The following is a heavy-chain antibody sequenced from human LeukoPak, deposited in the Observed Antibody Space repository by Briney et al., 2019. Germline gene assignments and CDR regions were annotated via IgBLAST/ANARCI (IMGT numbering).Heavy chain of an antibody. CDR3: ARYKIEFDWLAAFDP. J-gene: IGHJ5*02. V-gene: IGHV1-69*02. Sequence: SVKVSCKASGYTFTGYYIHWVRQAPGQGLEWMGRIIPIFGIANYAQKFQGRVTITADKSTSTAYMELSSLRSEDTAVYYCARYKIEFDWLAAFDPWAREPWSPSPQ. CDR2: IIPIFGIA. D-gene: IGHD3-9*01. CDR1: GYTFTGYY.